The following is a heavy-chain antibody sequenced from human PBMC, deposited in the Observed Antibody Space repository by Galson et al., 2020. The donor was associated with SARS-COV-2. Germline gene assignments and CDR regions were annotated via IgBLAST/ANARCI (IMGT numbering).Heavy chain of an antibody. Sequence: SGPTLVKPTQTLTLTCTFSGFSLSTSGMCVSWIRQPPGKALEWLALIDWDDDKYYSTSLKTRLTISKDTSKNQVVLTMTNMDPVDTATYYCARIRSDILTGYYFGFDYWGQGTLVTVSS. D-gene: IGHD3-9*01. CDR1: GFSLSTSGMC. CDR3: ARIRSDILTGYYFGFDY. J-gene: IGHJ4*02. V-gene: IGHV2-70*01. CDR2: IDWDDDK.